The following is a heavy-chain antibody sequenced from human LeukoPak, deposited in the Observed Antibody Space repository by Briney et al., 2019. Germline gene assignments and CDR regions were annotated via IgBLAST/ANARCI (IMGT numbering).Heavy chain of an antibody. CDR3: ARDPTWFGGFYGMDV. V-gene: IGHV3-53*04. J-gene: IGHJ6*02. CDR1: GFTVSSNC. Sequence: PGGSLRLSCAASGFTVSSNCMSWVRQAPGKGLEWVSVIYSGGSTYYADSVKGRFTISRHNSKNTLYLQMNSLRAEDTAVYYCARDPTWFGGFYGMDVWGQGTTVTVSS. CDR2: IYSGGST. D-gene: IGHD3-10*01.